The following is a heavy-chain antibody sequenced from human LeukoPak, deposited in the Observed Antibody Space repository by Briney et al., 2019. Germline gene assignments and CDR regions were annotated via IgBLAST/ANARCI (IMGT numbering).Heavy chain of an antibody. Sequence: GRSLRLSCAASGFTFDDYAMPWVRQAPGKGLEWVSGISWNSGSIGYADSVKGRFTISRDNAKNTLYLQMNSLRVEDTAVYYCATMFEFWGQGILVTVSS. V-gene: IGHV3-9*01. J-gene: IGHJ4*02. CDR3: ATMFEF. CDR2: ISWNSGSI. CDR1: GFTFDDYA.